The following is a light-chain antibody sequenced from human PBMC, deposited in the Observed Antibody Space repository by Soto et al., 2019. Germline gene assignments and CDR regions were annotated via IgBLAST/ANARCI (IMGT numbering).Light chain of an antibody. CDR1: QTIGSNY. V-gene: IGKV3-20*01. J-gene: IGKJ4*01. Sequence: ESVLTQSPGTLSLSPGERATLSCRASQTIGSNYLAWYQQKPGQSPRVLIYGASIRVAGIPDRFSGSGSGTDLTLTISRLEPEDFAVYFCQQYGSSRLTFGGGTTVEIK. CDR2: GAS. CDR3: QQYGSSRLT.